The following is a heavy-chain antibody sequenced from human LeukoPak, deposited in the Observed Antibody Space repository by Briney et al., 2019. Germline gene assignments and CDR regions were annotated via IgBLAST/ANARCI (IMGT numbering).Heavy chain of an antibody. CDR2: ISGSGGST. J-gene: IGHJ4*02. CDR1: GFTFSSYG. CDR3: ARTYYYGSGSPLGYFDY. D-gene: IGHD3-10*01. V-gene: IGHV3-23*01. Sequence: GGTLRLSCAAPGFTFSSYGMSWVRQAPGKGLEWVSAISGSGGSTYYADSVKGRFTISRDNSKNTLYLQMNSLRAEDTAVYYCARTYYYGSGSPLGYFDYWGQGTLVTVSS.